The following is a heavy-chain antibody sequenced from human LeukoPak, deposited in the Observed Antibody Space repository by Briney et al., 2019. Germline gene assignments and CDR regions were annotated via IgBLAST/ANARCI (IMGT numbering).Heavy chain of an antibody. V-gene: IGHV3-48*01. J-gene: IGHJ5*02. CDR3: AKGPYSGFS. D-gene: IGHD1-26*01. CDR1: GFTFSTYS. CDR2: ISFSTSTI. Sequence: GGSLRLSCVASGFTFSTYSMNWVRQAPGKGLEWVSYISFSTSTIYYADSVKGRFTISRDNSKNTLYLQMNSLRAEDTAVYYCAKGPYSGFSWGQGTLVTVSS.